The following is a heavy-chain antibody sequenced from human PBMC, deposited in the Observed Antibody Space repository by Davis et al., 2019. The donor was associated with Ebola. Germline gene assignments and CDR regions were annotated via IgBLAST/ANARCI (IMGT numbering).Heavy chain of an antibody. D-gene: IGHD4-17*01. J-gene: IGHJ6*02. Sequence: SQTLSLTCAISGDSVTSNSAAWSWIRQPPGKGLEWIGEINHSGSTNYSPSLKSRVTISVDTSKNQFSLKLSSVTATDTAVYYCARGNYGDYIVLYYYNMDVWGQGTTVTVSS. CDR1: GDSVTSNS. V-gene: IGHV4-34*01. CDR3: ARGNYGDYIVLYYYNMDV. CDR2: INHSGST.